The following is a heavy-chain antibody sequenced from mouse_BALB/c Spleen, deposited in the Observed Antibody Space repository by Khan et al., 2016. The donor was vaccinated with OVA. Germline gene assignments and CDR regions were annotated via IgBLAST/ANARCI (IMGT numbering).Heavy chain of an antibody. V-gene: IGHV3-2*02. CDR2: ISYSGST. CDR1: GYSITSDYA. D-gene: IGHD1-1*01. Sequence: EVQLQESGPGLVKPSQSLSLTCTVTGYSITSDYAWNWIRQFPGNKLEWMGYISYSGSTSYNPSLKSRISITRDTSKNQFFLQLNSVTTEDTATCYWAREDYCYGSGSKWGQGTLVTVSA. J-gene: IGHJ3*02. CDR3: AREDYCYGSGSK.